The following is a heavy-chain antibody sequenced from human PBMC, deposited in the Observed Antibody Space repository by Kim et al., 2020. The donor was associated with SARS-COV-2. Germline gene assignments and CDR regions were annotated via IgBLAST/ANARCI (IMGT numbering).Heavy chain of an antibody. CDR3: ARAPQRYFGRMDV. V-gene: IGHV3-74*01. D-gene: IGHD3-9*01. CDR1: GFTFSSYW. Sequence: GGSLRLSCAASGFTFSSYWMHWVRQAPGKGLVWVSRINSDGSSTSYADSVKGRFTISRDNAKNTLYLQMNSLRAEDTAVYYCARAPQRYFGRMDVWGQGTTVTVSS. J-gene: IGHJ6*02. CDR2: INSDGSST.